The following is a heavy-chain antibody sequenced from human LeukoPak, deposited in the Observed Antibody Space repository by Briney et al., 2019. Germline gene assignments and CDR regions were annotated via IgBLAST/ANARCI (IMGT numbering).Heavy chain of an antibody. D-gene: IGHD1-1*01. CDR3: ARCTTGRTFGSLREIKRSREIDY. CDR1: GFTVSSNY. Sequence: PGGSLRLSCAASGFTVSSNYMNWVRQAPGKGLEWVSSISSSSSNINYADSVKGRFTISRDNAKNALYLQMNSLRVEDTAVYYCARCTTGRTFGSLREIKRSREIDYWGQGTLVTVSS. V-gene: IGHV3-21*01. CDR2: ISSSSSNI. J-gene: IGHJ4*02.